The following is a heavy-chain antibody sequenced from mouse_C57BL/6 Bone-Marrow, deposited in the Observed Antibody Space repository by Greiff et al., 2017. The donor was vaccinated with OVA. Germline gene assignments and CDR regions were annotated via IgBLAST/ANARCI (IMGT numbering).Heavy chain of an antibody. D-gene: IGHD1-1*01. V-gene: IGHV5-17*01. J-gene: IGHJ1*03. Sequence: EVQRVESGGGLVKPGGSLKLSCAASGFTFSDYGMHWVRQAPEKGLEWVAYISSGSSTIYYADTVKGRFTISRDNAKNTLFLQMPSLRSEDTAMYYCARGPDYYGSRLYFDVWGTGTTVTVSS. CDR2: ISSGSSTI. CDR3: ARGPDYYGSRLYFDV. CDR1: GFTFSDYG.